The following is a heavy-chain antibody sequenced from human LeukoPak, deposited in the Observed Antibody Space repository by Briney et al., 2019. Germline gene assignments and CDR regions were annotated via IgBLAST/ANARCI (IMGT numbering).Heavy chain of an antibody. CDR3: ARDSRAFDI. Sequence: GASVKVSCKASGYTFTNYYMHWVRQAPGQGLEWMGVIDPSAGSTTYAQKFQGRVTTTRDTSTSTVYMELSSLRSEDTAVYYCARDSRAFDIWGQGTMVTVSS. J-gene: IGHJ3*02. CDR1: GYTFTNYY. CDR2: IDPSAGST. V-gene: IGHV1-46*01.